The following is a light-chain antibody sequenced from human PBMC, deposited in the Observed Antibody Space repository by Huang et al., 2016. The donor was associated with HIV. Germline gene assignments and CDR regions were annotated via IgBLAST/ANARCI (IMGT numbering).Light chain of an antibody. Sequence: DIQMTQSPSSLSASVGDRVTITCQASQDISNYLNWYQQKPGKAPKRLIYDASNLETGVPSRFSGSGSGTNFTFTISSLQPEDIATYYCQHYDNLPPGTFGQGTRLEIK. V-gene: IGKV1-33*01. CDR1: QDISNY. CDR3: QHYDNLPPGT. CDR2: DAS. J-gene: IGKJ5*01.